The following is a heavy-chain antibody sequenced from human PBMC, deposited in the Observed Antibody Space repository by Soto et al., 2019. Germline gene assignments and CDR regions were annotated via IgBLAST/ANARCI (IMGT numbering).Heavy chain of an antibody. V-gene: IGHV3-23*01. CDR2: ISGSGGSN. Sequence: GGSLRLSCAASGFTFSSYAMSWVRQAPGKGLEWVSDISGSGGSNYYADSVKGRFTISRDNSKNTLYLQMNSLRAEETAVYYSAKDHWYSSSPRCTTSNWFDPWGQGTLVTVSS. CDR1: GFTFSSYA. D-gene: IGHD2-2*01. J-gene: IGHJ5*02. CDR3: AKDHWYSSSPRCTTSNWFDP.